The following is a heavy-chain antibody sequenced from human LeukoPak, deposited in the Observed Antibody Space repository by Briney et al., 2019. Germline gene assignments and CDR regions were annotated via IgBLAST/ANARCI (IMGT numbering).Heavy chain of an antibody. J-gene: IGHJ5*02. V-gene: IGHV4-39*07. CDR1: GGSISSYY. CDR3: GSQVLWFGELFKSWFDP. D-gene: IGHD3-10*01. Sequence: SETLSLTCTVSGGSISSYYWGWIRQPPGKGLEWIGSIYYSGSTYYNPSLKSRVTISVDTSKNQFSLKLSSVTAADTAVYYCGSQVLWFGELFKSWFDPWGQGTLVTVSS. CDR2: IYYSGST.